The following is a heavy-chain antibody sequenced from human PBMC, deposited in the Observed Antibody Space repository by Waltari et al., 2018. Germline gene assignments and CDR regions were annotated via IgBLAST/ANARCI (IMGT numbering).Heavy chain of an antibody. Sequence: QVQLQESGPGLVKPSETLSLTCAVSGYSISSGYYWGWIRQPPGKGREWLGSIYHSGSTFYNPSLKSRVTISVDTSKNQFSLKLSSVTAADTAVYYCARDTPAPRITGATSVDYWGQGTLVTVSS. CDR1: GYSISSGYY. D-gene: IGHD1-20*01. J-gene: IGHJ4*02. V-gene: IGHV4-38-2*02. CDR2: IYHSGST. CDR3: ARDTPAPRITGATSVDY.